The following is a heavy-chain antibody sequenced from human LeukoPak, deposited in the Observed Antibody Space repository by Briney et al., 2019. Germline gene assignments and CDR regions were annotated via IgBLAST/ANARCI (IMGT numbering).Heavy chain of an antibody. J-gene: IGHJ4*02. CDR2: ISYDGYEK. CDR3: ARDKNAYHSFDS. CDR1: GFTFGSYS. V-gene: IGHV3-30-3*01. Sequence: GGSLRLSCAASGFTFGSYSMHWVRQAPGKGLEWVAVISYDGYEKNYGDPMKGRFTISRENFKSTLFLQMNSLRAEDAAVYYCARDKNAYHSFDSWGQGTLVIVSS. D-gene: IGHD2-2*01.